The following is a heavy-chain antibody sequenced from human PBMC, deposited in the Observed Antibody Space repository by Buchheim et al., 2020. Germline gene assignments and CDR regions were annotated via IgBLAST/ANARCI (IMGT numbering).Heavy chain of an antibody. CDR1: GGSISSSSNY. J-gene: IGHJ5*02. CDR2: IYYSGST. Sequence: QLQLQESGPGLVKPSETLSLTCTVSGGSISSSSNYWGWIRQPPGKGLEWIGSIYYSGSTYYNPSLKSRVTISVDTSKNQFSLKLSSVTAADTAVYYCARGFLGPLGIQLWLRRSYNWFDPWGQGTL. D-gene: IGHD5-18*01. V-gene: IGHV4-39*01. CDR3: ARGFLGPLGIQLWLRRSYNWFDP.